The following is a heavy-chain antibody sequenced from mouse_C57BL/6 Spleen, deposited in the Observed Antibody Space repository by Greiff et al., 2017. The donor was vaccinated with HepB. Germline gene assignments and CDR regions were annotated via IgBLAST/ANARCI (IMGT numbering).Heavy chain of an antibody. CDR2: IDPSDSYT. V-gene: IGHV1-59*01. Sequence: VQLQQPGAELVRPGTSVKLSCKASGYTFTSYWMHWVKQRPGQGLEWIGVIDPSDSYTNYNQKFKGKATLTVDTSSSTAYMQLSSLTSEDSAVYYCARLTTVVATPLDWGQGTTLTVSS. CDR1: GYTFTSYW. D-gene: IGHD1-1*01. J-gene: IGHJ2*01. CDR3: ARLTTVVATPLD.